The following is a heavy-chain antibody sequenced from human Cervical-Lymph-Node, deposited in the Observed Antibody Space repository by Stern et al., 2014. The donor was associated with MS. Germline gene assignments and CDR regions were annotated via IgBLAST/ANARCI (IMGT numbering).Heavy chain of an antibody. D-gene: IGHD3-3*01. J-gene: IGHJ4*02. V-gene: IGHV2-70*04. CDR3: ARSPPYYEFWNDYYYFDY. CDR1: GFSLSTSGMR. Sequence: QITLKESGPALVKPTQTLTLTCTFSGFSLSTSGMRESWIRQPPGKALEWLARIDWGDDKFYSTSLKTRPTISKDTSNNQVVLTMTNMDPVDTATYYCARSPPYYEFWNDYYYFDYWGQGTLVAVSS. CDR2: IDWGDDK.